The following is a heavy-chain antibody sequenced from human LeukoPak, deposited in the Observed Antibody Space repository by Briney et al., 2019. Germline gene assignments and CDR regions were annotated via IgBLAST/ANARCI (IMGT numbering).Heavy chain of an antibody. CDR3: GRSRLLLSGTYPNTWFDP. V-gene: IGHV4-59*01. J-gene: IGHJ5*02. CDR2: IDYSGST. Sequence: SETLSLTCTVSGGSINIYYWSWIRQPPGKGLEWIGYIDYSGSTNYNPSLKSRVTMSVDTSKNQFSLKLYSVTAADTAMYYCGRSRLLLSGTYPNTWFDPWGHGTLVTVSS. CDR1: GGSINIYY. D-gene: IGHD1-26*01.